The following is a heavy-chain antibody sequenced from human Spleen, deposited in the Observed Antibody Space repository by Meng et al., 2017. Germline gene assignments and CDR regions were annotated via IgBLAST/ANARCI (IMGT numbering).Heavy chain of an antibody. CDR1: GYTFTGYY. D-gene: IGHD3-10*01. Sequence: SVKVSCKASGYTFTGYYMHWVRQAPGQGLEWMGGIIPIFGTANYAQKFQGRVTITTDESTSTAYMELSSLRSEDTAVYYCARGTVEVRGVIPTYGMDVWGQGTTVTVSS. V-gene: IGHV1-69*05. CDR3: ARGTVEVRGVIPTYGMDV. CDR2: IIPIFGTA. J-gene: IGHJ6*02.